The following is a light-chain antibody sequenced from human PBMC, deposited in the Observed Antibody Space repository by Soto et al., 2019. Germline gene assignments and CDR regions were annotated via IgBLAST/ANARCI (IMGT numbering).Light chain of an antibody. CDR1: SGHSSYA. Sequence: QSVLTQSPSASASLGASVKLTCTLSSGHSSYAIAWHQQQPEKGPRYLMKLNSDGSHSKGDGIPDRFLGSSSGAERYLTISSLQSEDEADYYCQTWGTDIVVFGGGTKVTVL. CDR2: LNSDGSH. J-gene: IGLJ2*01. CDR3: QTWGTDIVV. V-gene: IGLV4-69*01.